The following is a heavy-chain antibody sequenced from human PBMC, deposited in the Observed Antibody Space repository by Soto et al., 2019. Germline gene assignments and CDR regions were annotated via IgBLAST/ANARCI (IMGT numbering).Heavy chain of an antibody. D-gene: IGHD6-19*01. CDR2: ISYDGSNK. CDR1: GFTFSSYA. Sequence: VQLVESGGGVVQPGRSLRLSCAASGFTFSSYAMHWVRQAPGKGLEWVAVISYDGSNKYYADSVKGRFTNSRDNSKNALYLLMNSLRGEDTAVYYCARDRGGSGWYPYFDYWGQGTLVTVSS. V-gene: IGHV3-30-3*01. CDR3: ARDRGGSGWYPYFDY. J-gene: IGHJ4*02.